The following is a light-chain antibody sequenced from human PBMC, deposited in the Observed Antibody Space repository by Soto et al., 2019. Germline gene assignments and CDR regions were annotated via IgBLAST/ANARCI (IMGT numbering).Light chain of an antibody. V-gene: IGKV3-11*01. J-gene: IGKJ4*01. CDR1: QSVSSY. CDR3: QQRSNWLT. Sequence: EIVLTQSPATLSLSPGERATLSCRASQSVSSYLAWYQQKPGQAPRLLISDASNRATGIPAGFSGSGSGTDFTLTISSLEPEDFAVYYCQQRSNWLTFGGGTKVEIK. CDR2: DAS.